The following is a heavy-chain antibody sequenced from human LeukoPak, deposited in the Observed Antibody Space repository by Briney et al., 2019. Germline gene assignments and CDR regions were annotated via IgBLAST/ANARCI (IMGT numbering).Heavy chain of an antibody. CDR2: ISSSSSTI. CDR3: ARAHRRSDYYYYYMDV. CDR1: GFTFSSYS. V-gene: IGHV3-48*01. Sequence: GGSLRLSCAASGFTFSSYSMNWVRQAPGKGLEWVSYISSSSSTIYYADSVKGRFTISRDNSKNTLYLQMNSLRAEDTAVYYCARAHRRSDYYYYYMDVWGKGTTVTISS. D-gene: IGHD3-3*01. J-gene: IGHJ6*03.